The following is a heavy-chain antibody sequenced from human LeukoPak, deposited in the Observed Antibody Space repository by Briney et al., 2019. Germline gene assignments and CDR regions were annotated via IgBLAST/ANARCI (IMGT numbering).Heavy chain of an antibody. Sequence: PETLSLTCTVSGGSISSYYWSWIRQPAGKGLEWIGRIYTSGSTNYNPSLKSRVTMSVDTSKNQFSLKLSSVTAADTAVYYCARDANPEGYYYYYYMDVWGKGTTVTVSS. CDR3: ARDANPEGYYYYYYMDV. CDR1: GGSISSYY. V-gene: IGHV4-4*07. CDR2: IYTSGST. D-gene: IGHD1-14*01. J-gene: IGHJ6*03.